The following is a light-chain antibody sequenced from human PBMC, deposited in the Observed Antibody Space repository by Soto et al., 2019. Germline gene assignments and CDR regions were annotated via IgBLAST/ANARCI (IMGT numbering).Light chain of an antibody. CDR2: KAS. CDR3: QHYNTYPWT. Sequence: DIQMTQSPSILSSSVGERVTITCRASQSVSSWLAWYQQKPGQAPNLLIHKASHLESGVPSRFSGSGSGTEFTLTISSLQPGDFATYYCQHYNTYPWTFGQGTKVDIK. CDR1: QSVSSW. V-gene: IGKV1-5*03. J-gene: IGKJ1*01.